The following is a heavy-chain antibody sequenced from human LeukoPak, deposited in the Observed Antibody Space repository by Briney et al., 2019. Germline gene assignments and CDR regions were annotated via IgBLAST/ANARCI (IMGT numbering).Heavy chain of an antibody. V-gene: IGHV4-31*03. J-gene: IGHJ4*02. CDR3: WTTLYDFWSGYHDY. D-gene: IGHD3-3*01. CDR1: GGSISSGGYY. Sequence: SSETLSLTCTVSGGSISSGGYYWSWIRQHPGKGLEWIGYIYYSGSTYYNPSLKSRVTISVDTSKNQFPLKLSSVTAADTALYYCWTTLYDFWSGYHDYWGQGTLVTVSS. CDR2: IYYSGST.